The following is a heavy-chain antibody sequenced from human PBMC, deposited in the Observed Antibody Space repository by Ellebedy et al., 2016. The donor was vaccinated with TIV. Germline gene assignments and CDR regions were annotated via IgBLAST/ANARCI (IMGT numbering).Heavy chain of an antibody. CDR3: AREGYYDLRLYGMDV. CDR2: ISAYNGNT. V-gene: IGHV1-18*04. D-gene: IGHD3-3*01. J-gene: IGHJ6*02. Sequence: ASVKVSCXASGYTFTSYGISWVRQAPGQGLEWMGWISAYNGNTNYAQKLQGRVTMTTDTSTSTAYMELSSLRSEDTAVYYCAREGYYDLRLYGMDVWGQGTTVTVSS. CDR1: GYTFTSYG.